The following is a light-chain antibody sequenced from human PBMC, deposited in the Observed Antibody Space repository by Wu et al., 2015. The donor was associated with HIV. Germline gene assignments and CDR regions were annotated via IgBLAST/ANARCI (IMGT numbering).Light chain of an antibody. Sequence: DIQMTQFPSSLSASVGDTVTITCRTSQNVANYENWYQQKIGNAPKLLIHASSTLQRGVPSRFGGSGSGTQFVLTISSLQVEDFAIYHCQQSYSLPQTFGQGTKVEVK. J-gene: IGKJ1*01. CDR2: ASS. V-gene: IGKV1-39*01. CDR1: QNVANY. CDR3: QQSYSLPQT.